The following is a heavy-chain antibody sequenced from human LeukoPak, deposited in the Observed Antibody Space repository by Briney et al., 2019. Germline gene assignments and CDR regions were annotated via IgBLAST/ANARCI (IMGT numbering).Heavy chain of an antibody. Sequence: GGSLRLSCAASGFSFSSYGMHWVRQAPGKGLEWVAVIWYDGSNKYYADSVKGRFTISRDNSKNTLFLQMSSLRAEDTAVYYCARDRYDILTGYYTYFDYWGQGSLVTVSS. J-gene: IGHJ4*02. D-gene: IGHD3-9*01. V-gene: IGHV3-33*01. CDR2: IWYDGSNK. CDR3: ARDRYDILTGYYTYFDY. CDR1: GFSFSSYG.